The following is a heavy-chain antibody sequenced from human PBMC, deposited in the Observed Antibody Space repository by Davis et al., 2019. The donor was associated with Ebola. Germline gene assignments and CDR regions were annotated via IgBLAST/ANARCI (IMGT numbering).Heavy chain of an antibody. Sequence: SVKVSCKASGGTFSSYAISWLRQAPGQGLEWMGGIIPIFGTANYAQKFQGRVTLTADKSTSTAYMELSSLRSEDTAVYYCARGPPSPHGMDVWGQGTTVTVSS. CDR3: ARGPPSPHGMDV. CDR1: GGTFSSYA. J-gene: IGHJ6*02. V-gene: IGHV1-69*06. CDR2: IIPIFGTA.